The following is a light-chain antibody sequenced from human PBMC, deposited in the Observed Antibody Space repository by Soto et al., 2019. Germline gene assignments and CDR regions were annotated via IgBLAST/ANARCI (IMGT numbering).Light chain of an antibody. CDR1: QSVSSY. Sequence: EIVLTQSPGTLSLSPGERATLSCRASQSVSSYLAWYQQKPGQAPRLLIYDASNRATGIPARCSGSGSGTDFTLTISSLEPEDFAVYYCQQRSNWPTWTFGQGTKVDIK. J-gene: IGKJ1*01. V-gene: IGKV3-11*01. CDR3: QQRSNWPTWT. CDR2: DAS.